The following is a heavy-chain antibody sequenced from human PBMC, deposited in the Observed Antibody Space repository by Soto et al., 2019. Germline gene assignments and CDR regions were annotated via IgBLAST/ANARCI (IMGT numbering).Heavy chain of an antibody. CDR1: GDSVSSNSAA. D-gene: IGHD6-13*01. J-gene: IGHJ3*02. Sequence: SQSLSLTFAISGDSVSSNSAAWNWIRKSPSRGLEWLGRTYYRSKWYNDYAVSVKSRITINPDTSKNQFSLQLNSVTPEDTAVYYCARGDSSWYVRDAFDIWGQGTMVTVSS. CDR3: ARGDSSWYVRDAFDI. CDR2: TYYRSKWYN. V-gene: IGHV6-1*01.